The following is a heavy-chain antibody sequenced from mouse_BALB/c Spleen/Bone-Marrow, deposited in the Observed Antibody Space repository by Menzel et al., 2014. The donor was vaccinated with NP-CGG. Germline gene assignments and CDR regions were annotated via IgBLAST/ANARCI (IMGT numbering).Heavy chain of an antibody. J-gene: IGHJ3*01. CDR1: GFNIKDTY. CDR3: ASYYYGSSTFAY. D-gene: IGHD1-1*01. V-gene: IGHV14-3*02. Sequence: SGAELVKPGASVKLSCTAPGFNIKDTYMHWVKQRPEQGLEWIGRIDPANGNTKYDPKFQGKATITADTSSNTAYLQLSSLTSEDTAVYYCASYYYGSSTFAYWGQGTLVTVSA. CDR2: IDPANGNT.